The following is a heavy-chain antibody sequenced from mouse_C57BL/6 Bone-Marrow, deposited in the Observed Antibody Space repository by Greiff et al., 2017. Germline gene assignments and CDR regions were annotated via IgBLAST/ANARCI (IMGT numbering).Heavy chain of an antibody. J-gene: IGHJ2*01. V-gene: IGHV1-50*01. CDR1: GYTFTSYW. Sequence: QVQLQQPGAELVKPGASVKLSCKASGYTFTSYWMQWVKQRPGQGLEWIGEIDPSDSYTNYNQKFKGKATLTVDTSSSTAYMQLSSLTSEDSAVYYCARHGYYYFDYWGQGTTLTVSS. CDR2: IDPSDSYT. CDR3: ARHGYYYFDY. D-gene: IGHD2-3*01.